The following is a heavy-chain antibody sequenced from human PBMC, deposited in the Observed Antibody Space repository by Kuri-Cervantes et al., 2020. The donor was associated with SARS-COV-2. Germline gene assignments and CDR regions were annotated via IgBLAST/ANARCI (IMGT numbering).Heavy chain of an antibody. CDR1: GFTFSDYY. Sequence: GGSLRLSCAASGFTFSDYYMSWIRQAPGKGLEWVSVIYSGGSTYYADSVKGRFTISRDNSKNTLYLQMNSLRAEDTAVYYCARAFEGYYYYMDVWGKGTTITVSS. CDR3: ARAFEGYYYYMDV. D-gene: IGHD3-9*01. J-gene: IGHJ6*03. CDR2: IYSGGST. V-gene: IGHV3-66*02.